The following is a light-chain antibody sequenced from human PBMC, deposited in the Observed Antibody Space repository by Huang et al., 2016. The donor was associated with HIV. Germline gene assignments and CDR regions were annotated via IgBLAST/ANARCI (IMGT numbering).Light chain of an antibody. CDR1: QSVSTW. V-gene: IGKV1-5*03. J-gene: IGKJ2*01. CDR3: QQYNTNSGYT. Sequence: DIQMTQSPSTLSASVGDRVTITCRASQSVSTWLAWYQQRPGKAPKLLIYKASSLQIGVPSRFSGSGSVTEFTLTISSLQPDDFATYYCQQYNTNSGYTFGQGTKLEIK. CDR2: KAS.